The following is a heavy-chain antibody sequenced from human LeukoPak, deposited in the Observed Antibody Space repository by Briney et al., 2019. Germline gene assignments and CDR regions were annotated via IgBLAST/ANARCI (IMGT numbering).Heavy chain of an antibody. V-gene: IGHV3-30*04. CDR3: ARTPVVTGNYYFYYMDV. Sequence: PGRSLRLSCAASGFTFSSFPMHWVRQAPGKGLEWVVVISYDGSKKYYADSVKGRISISRDNFKNTLSLQMNNLRVGDTAVYYCARTPVVTGNYYFYYMDVWGKGTTVTVSS. J-gene: IGHJ6*03. D-gene: IGHD4-23*01. CDR2: ISYDGSKK. CDR1: GFTFSSFP.